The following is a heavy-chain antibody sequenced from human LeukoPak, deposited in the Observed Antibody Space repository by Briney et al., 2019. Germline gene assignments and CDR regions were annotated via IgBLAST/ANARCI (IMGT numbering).Heavy chain of an antibody. CDR2: IYYSGTT. V-gene: IGHV4-59*08. CDR1: GGSINNYY. D-gene: IGHD4-11*01. CDR3: ARHDPSKNGAYDI. Sequence: TSETLSLTCTVSGGSINNYYWSWIRQPPGKGPEWIGYIYYSGTTSYNPSLTSRVTISVDTSKNQFSLKLTSVTAADTAVYYCARHDPSKNGAYDIWGQGATVTVSS. J-gene: IGHJ3*02.